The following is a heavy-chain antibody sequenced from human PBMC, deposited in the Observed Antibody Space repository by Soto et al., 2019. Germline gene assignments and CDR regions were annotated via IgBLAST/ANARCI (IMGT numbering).Heavy chain of an antibody. CDR2: IYHSGST. V-gene: IGHV4-4*02. Sequence: QVQLQESGPGLVKPSGTLSLTCVVSGGSISSSNWWSWVRQPPGKGLEWIGGIYHSGSTNYNPSLKGRVTISADKSKKPFSLKLSSVSAADTAVYYCASLPAYGAYGVWWFDPWGQGTLVTVSS. J-gene: IGHJ5*02. CDR1: GGSISSSNW. CDR3: ASLPAYGAYGVWWFDP. D-gene: IGHD4-17*01.